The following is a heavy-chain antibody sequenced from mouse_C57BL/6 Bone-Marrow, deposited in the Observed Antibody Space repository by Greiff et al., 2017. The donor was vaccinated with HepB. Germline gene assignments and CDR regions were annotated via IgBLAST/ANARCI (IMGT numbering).Heavy chain of an antibody. Sequence: EVQVVESGGGLVKPGGSLKLSCAASGFTFSDYGLHWVRQAPEKGLEWVAYISSGSSTIYYAETVKGLFTISRDNAKNTLFLQMTSLRSEDTAMFYCARLICSTRYAMDYWGQGTSVTVSS. CDR1: GFTFSDYG. J-gene: IGHJ4*01. CDR2: ISSGSSTI. D-gene: IGHD1-2*01. V-gene: IGHV5-17*01. CDR3: ARLICSTRYAMDY.